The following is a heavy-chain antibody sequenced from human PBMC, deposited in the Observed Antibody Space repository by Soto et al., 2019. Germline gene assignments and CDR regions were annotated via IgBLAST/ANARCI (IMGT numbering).Heavy chain of an antibody. CDR3: ARGYCGGDCYSEYYFDY. Sequence: QVQLQESGPGLVKPSQTLSLTCTVSGGSISSGGYYWSWIRQHPGKGLEWIGYIYYSGSTYYNPSLKRRVTISVDTSKNQFSLKLSSVTAADTAVYYCARGYCGGDCYSEYYFDYWGQGTLVTVSS. CDR1: GGSISSGGYY. D-gene: IGHD2-21*02. V-gene: IGHV4-31*03. CDR2: IYYSGST. J-gene: IGHJ4*02.